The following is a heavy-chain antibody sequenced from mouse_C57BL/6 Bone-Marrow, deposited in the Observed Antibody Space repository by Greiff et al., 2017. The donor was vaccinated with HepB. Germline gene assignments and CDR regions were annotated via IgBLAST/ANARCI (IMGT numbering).Heavy chain of an antibody. CDR3: AKKDSSGSYYAMDY. Sequence: VQLVESGPGLVQPSQSLSITCTVSGFSLTSYGVHWVRQSPGKGLEWLGVIWRGGSTDYNAAFMSRLSITKDNSKSQVFFKMNSLQADDTAIYYCAKKDSSGSYYAMDYWGQGTSVTVSS. V-gene: IGHV2-5*01. CDR1: GFSLTSYG. CDR2: IWRGGST. D-gene: IGHD3-2*02. J-gene: IGHJ4*01.